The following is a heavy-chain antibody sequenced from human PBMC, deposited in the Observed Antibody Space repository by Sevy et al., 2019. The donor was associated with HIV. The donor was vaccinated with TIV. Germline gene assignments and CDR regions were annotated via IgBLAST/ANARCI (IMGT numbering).Heavy chain of an antibody. CDR1: GDSVSSNSAA. V-gene: IGHV6-1*01. J-gene: IGHJ6*02. D-gene: IGHD2-21*01. Sequence: SQTLSLTCAISGDSVSSNSAAWNWIRQSPSRGLEWLGRTYYRSKWYNDYAVSVKSRITINPDTSKNQFSLQLNSLTPEDTAVYYCARDDRFCGGDCYYYGMDVWGQGTTVTVSS. CDR3: ARDDRFCGGDCYYYGMDV. CDR2: TYYRSKWYN.